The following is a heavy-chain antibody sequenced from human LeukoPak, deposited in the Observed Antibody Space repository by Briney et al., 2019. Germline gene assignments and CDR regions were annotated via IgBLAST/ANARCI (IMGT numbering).Heavy chain of an antibody. J-gene: IGHJ4*02. V-gene: IGHV3-23*01. CDR3: AKVPYYDILTGQIFDY. CDR2: ISGSGGST. D-gene: IGHD3-9*01. CDR1: GFTFSSYA. Sequence: SGGSLRLSCAASGFTFSSYAMSWVRQAPGKGLEWVSAISGSGGSTYYADSVKGRFTISRDNSKNTLYLQMNSLRAEDTAVYYCAKVPYYDILTGQIFDYWGQGTLVTVSS.